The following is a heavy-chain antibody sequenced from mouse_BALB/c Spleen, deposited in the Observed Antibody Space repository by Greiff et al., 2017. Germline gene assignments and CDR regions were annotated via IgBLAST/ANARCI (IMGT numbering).Heavy chain of an antibody. D-gene: IGHD1-1*01. J-gene: IGHJ2*01. Sequence: QVQLKQSGAELVRPGTSVKVSCKASGYAFTNYLIEWVKQRPGQGLEWIGVINPGSGGTNYNEKFKGKATLTADKSSSTAYMQLSSLTSDDSAVYFCARYYGSFFYYFDYWGQGTTLTVSS. CDR1: GYAFTNYL. CDR2: INPGSGGT. V-gene: IGHV1-54*01. CDR3: ARYYGSFFYYFDY.